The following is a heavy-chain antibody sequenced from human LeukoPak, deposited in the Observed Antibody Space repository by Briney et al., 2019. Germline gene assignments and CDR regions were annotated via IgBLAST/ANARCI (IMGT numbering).Heavy chain of an antibody. Sequence: SVKVSCKASGGTFSSYAISWVRQAPGQGLEWMGRIIPILGIANYAQKFQGRVTITADKSTSTAYMELSSLRSEDTAVYYCARGSIVSIAAAFTMDWFDPWGQGTLVTVSS. CDR2: IIPILGIA. CDR1: GGTFSSYA. D-gene: IGHD6-13*01. V-gene: IGHV1-69*04. CDR3: ARGSIVSIAAAFTMDWFDP. J-gene: IGHJ5*02.